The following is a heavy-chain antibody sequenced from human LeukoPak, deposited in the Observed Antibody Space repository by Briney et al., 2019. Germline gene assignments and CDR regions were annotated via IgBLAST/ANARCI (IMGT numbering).Heavy chain of an antibody. CDR3: ARDSSGYYERLSY. CDR1: GFTFSSYA. Sequence: PGGSLRLSCAASGFTFSSYAMHWVRQAPGKGLEWVAVISYDGSNKYYADSVKGRFTISRDNSKNTLYLQMNSLRAEDTAVYYCARDSSGYYERLSYWGQGTLVTVSS. J-gene: IGHJ4*02. D-gene: IGHD3-22*01. V-gene: IGHV3-30*04. CDR2: ISYDGSNK.